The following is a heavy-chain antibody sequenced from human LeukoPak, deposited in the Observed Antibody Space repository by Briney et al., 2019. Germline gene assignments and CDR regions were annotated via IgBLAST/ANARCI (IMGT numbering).Heavy chain of an antibody. Sequence: SETLSLTCTVSGGPISSSSYYWGWIRQPPGKGLEWIGSIYYSGSTYYNPSLKSRVTISVDTSKNQFSLKLSSVTAADTAVYYCARDSGPITMIVVSWFDPWGQGTLVTVSS. CDR1: GGPISSSSYY. J-gene: IGHJ5*02. CDR2: IYYSGST. V-gene: IGHV4-39*07. CDR3: ARDSGPITMIVVSWFDP. D-gene: IGHD3-22*01.